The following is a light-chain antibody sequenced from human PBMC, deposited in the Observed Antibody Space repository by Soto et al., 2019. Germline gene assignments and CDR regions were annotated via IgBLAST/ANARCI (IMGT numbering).Light chain of an antibody. CDR1: SSDIGAYNF. CDR3: SSYAGYNMGV. J-gene: IGLJ1*01. Sequence: QSALTQPPSASGSPGQSVTISCTGTSSDIGAYNFVSWYQQHPGKAPKLIIYEVNKRPSGVPDRCSGSKSGNTASLTVSGLQTEDEADYYCSSYAGYNMGVFGTGTKLTVL. V-gene: IGLV2-8*01. CDR2: EVN.